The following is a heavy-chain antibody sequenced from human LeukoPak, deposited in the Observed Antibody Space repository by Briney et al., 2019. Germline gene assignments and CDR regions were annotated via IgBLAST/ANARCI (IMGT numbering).Heavy chain of an antibody. D-gene: IGHD2-2*01. J-gene: IGHJ6*03. CDR1: GYSISSGYY. CDR2: IYHSGST. Sequence: SETLSLTCTVSGYSISSGYYWGWIRQPPGKGLEWIGSIYHSGSTYYNPSLKSRVTISVDTSKNQFSLKLSSVTAADTAVYYCARVVVPAATWVYYYYYYMDVWGKGTTVTVSS. V-gene: IGHV4-38-2*02. CDR3: ARVVVPAATWVYYYYYYMDV.